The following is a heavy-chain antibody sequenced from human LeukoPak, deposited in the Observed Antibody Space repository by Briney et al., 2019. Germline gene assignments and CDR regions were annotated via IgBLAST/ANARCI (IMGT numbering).Heavy chain of an antibody. CDR1: GFTFSSYW. D-gene: IGHD4-17*01. CDR2: ISSGGSTI. CDR3: ARGHTAVTRHFDF. J-gene: IGHJ4*02. Sequence: GGSLRLSCAASGFTFSSYWMSWVRQAPGKGLEWVSYISSGGSTIYYADSVKGRFTISRDNAKNSLYLQMNSLRAEDTAVYYCARGHTAVTRHFDFWGQGTLVTVSS. V-gene: IGHV3-48*04.